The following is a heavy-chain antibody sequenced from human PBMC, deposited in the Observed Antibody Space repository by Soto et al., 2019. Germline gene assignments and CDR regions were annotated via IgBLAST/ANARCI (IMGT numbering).Heavy chain of an antibody. J-gene: IGHJ6*02. V-gene: IGHV5-51*01. CDR3: ARHEQFYYQFYGMDV. D-gene: IGHD4-4*01. Sequence: EVQLVQSGAEVRKPGDSLRISCETSGYSFTTSWLAWVRQRPGKGLEWMGIINPGIINPADSDIRYSPSFQGRVTISADRSINTSYRQWSSLEASDTASYYCARHEQFYYQFYGMDVGGQGTTVTVSS. CDR1: GYSFTTSW. CDR2: INPGIINPADSDI.